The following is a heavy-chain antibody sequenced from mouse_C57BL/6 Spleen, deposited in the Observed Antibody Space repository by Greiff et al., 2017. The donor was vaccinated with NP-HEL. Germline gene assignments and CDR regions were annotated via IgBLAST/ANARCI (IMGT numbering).Heavy chain of an antibody. D-gene: IGHD1-1*01. CDR3: ARRTTVVAKADY. J-gene: IGHJ2*01. V-gene: IGHV1-50*01. CDR2: IDPSDSYT. CDR1: GYTFTSYW. Sequence: VQLQQPGAELVKPGASVKLSCKASGYTFTSYWMQWVKQRPGQGLEWIGEIDPSDSYTNYNQKFKGKATLTVDTSSSTAYMQLSSLTSEDSAVYYCARRTTVVAKADYWGQGTTLTVSS.